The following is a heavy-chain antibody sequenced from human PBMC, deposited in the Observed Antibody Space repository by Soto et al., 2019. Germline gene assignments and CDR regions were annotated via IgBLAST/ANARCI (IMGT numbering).Heavy chain of an antibody. V-gene: IGHV4-59*01. CDR1: GGSISSYY. D-gene: IGHD5-18*01. Sequence: SETLSLTCTVSGGSISSYYWSWIRQPPGKGLEWIGYIYYSGSTNYNPSLKSRVTISVDTSKNQFSLKLSSVTAADTAVYYCARGADTAMVRRNWNWFDPWGQGTLVTVSS. CDR3: ARGADTAMVRRNWNWFDP. CDR2: IYYSGST. J-gene: IGHJ5*02.